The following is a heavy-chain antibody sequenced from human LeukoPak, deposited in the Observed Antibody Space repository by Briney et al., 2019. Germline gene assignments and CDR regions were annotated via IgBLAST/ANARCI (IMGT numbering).Heavy chain of an antibody. CDR2: INPNSGGT. J-gene: IGHJ5*02. D-gene: IGHD1-1*01. Sequence: ASVKVSCKATGYTFTGYYMRWVRQAPGQGLEWMGRINPNSGGTNYAQKFQGRVTMTRDTSISTAYMELSRLRSDDTAVYYCARSGLRLERGDWFDPWGQGTLVTVSS. V-gene: IGHV1-2*06. CDR1: GYTFTGYY. CDR3: ARSGLRLERGDWFDP.